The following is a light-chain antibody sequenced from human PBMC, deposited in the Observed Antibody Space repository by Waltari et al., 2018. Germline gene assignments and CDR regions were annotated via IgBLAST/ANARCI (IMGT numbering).Light chain of an antibody. CDR2: DTS. CDR1: QSVSIN. V-gene: IGKV3-15*01. J-gene: IGKJ4*01. CDR3: QQYNDWLPLT. Sequence: EIVMTQSPATLSVSPGESATLSCRASQSVSINLAWYQQKPGQAPRLLIFDTSTRATGNPARFSGSGSGTDFILTISSLQSEDFAVYYCQQYNDWLPLTFGGGTKVEI.